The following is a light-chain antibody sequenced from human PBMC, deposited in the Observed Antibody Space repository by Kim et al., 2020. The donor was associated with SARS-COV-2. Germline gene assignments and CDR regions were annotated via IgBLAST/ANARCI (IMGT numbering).Light chain of an antibody. CDR1: SSDVGGYNY. V-gene: IGLV2-8*01. CDR3: SSYAGSKNVV. J-gene: IGLJ2*01. Sequence: GQSVTISCTGTSSDVGGYNYVSWYQQHPGKAPKLMIYEVSKRPSGVPDRFSGSKSGNTASLTVSGLQAEDEADYYCSSYAGSKNVVFGGGTKVTVL. CDR2: EVS.